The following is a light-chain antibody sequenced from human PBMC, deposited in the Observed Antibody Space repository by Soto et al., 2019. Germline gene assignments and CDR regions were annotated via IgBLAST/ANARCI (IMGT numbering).Light chain of an antibody. CDR1: DSDVGGYNY. Sequence: SALTQPASVSGSPGQSITISCTGTDSDVGGYNYVSWYQQHPGKAPKLIIYGVTNRPSGVSNRFSGSKSGNTASLTISGLQAEDEADYYCSSYTTRSTYVVLGGGTQLTVL. V-gene: IGLV2-14*01. CDR3: SSYTTRSTYVV. CDR2: GVT. J-gene: IGLJ2*01.